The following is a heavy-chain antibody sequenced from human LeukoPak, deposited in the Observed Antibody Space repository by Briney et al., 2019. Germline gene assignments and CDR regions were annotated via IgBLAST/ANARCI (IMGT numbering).Heavy chain of an antibody. Sequence: SGTLSLTCAVSGGSISSSNWWSWVRQPPGRGLEWIGEIYHSGSTNYNPSLKSRVTISVDTSKNQFSLRLSSVNAADTAVYYCAKEGRHYSSNWYPYFDYWGQGTLVTVSS. CDR1: GGSISSSNW. CDR2: IYHSGST. J-gene: IGHJ4*02. CDR3: AKEGRHYSSNWYPYFDY. V-gene: IGHV4-4*02. D-gene: IGHD6-13*01.